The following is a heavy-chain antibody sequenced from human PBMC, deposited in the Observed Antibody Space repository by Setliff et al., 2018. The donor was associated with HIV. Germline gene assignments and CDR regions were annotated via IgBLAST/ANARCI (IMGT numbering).Heavy chain of an antibody. J-gene: IGHJ2*01. V-gene: IGHV4-59*08. CDR1: GGSMINYY. Sequence: PSETLSLTCTVSGGSMINYYWSWIRQPPGKGLEWIAYIYSSGSLNYNPSLKSRVTISVDTSKNQSSLELSSVTAADTAVFYCARSGGNWYFNLWGRGTLVTVSS. CDR2: IYSSGSL. D-gene: IGHD3-10*01. CDR3: ARSGGNWYFNL.